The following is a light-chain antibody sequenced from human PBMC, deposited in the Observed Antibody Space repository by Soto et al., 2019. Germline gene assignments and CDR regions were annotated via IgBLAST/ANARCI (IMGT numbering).Light chain of an antibody. J-gene: IGLJ2*01. CDR2: DNN. CDR1: RSNIGNNY. CDR3: ATWDFSLSAGV. Sequence: QSVLTQPPSVSAAPGQKVTISCSGSRSNIGNNYVSWYQQLPGTAPKLLIYDNNERPSGIPDLFSGSKSGTSATLGITGLQTGDEAEYYCATWDFSLSAGVFGGGTKLTVL. V-gene: IGLV1-51*01.